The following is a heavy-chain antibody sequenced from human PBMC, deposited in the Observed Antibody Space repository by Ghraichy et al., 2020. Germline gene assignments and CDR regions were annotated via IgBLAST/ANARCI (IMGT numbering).Heavy chain of an antibody. CDR1: GFTFSRYS. CDR3: ARAPPVEVGANVDVQRHSYYVGN. Sequence: GGSLRLSCAASGFTFSRYSMNWVRQAPGKGPEWVSSISSPSSTIYYADSVKGRVTISRDNAKNSLYLQMNSLRDDDTAAYYCARAPPVEVGANVDVQRHSYYVGNWGRGTLVSVS. V-gene: IGHV3-48*02. CDR2: ISSPSSTI. D-gene: IGHD1-26*01. J-gene: IGHJ4*02.